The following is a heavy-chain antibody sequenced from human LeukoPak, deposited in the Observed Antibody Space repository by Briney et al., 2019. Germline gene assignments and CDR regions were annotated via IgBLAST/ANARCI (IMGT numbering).Heavy chain of an antibody. J-gene: IGHJ6*02. CDR2: INPNSGGT. Sequence: ASVKVSCKASGYTFTGYYMHWVRQAPGPGIEWMWWINPNSGGTNYAQKYQGRVTMTRYTSISTAYMEMSRLRSDDTAVYYCARYPEWELPGSYYYYGMDVWGQGTTVTVSS. V-gene: IGHV1-2*02. D-gene: IGHD1-26*01. CDR3: ARYPEWELPGSYYYYGMDV. CDR1: GYTFTGYY.